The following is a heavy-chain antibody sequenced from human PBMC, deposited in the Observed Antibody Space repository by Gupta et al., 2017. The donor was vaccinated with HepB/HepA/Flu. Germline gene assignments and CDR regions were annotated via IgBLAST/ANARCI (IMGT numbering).Heavy chain of an antibody. CDR3: ARGFSSLY. CDR2: MSQDGSEK. Sequence: EVQLVESGGGLVQTGGSLRLSCAVYGFTLNNHWMTWVRQAPGKGLEWVASMSQDGSEKYYVGSVKGRFTISRDTAKNSLYLQMSSLRDEDTAVYYCARGFSSLYWGQGTLVTVSS. V-gene: IGHV3-7*01. J-gene: IGHJ4*02. CDR1: GFTLNNHW. D-gene: IGHD6-13*01.